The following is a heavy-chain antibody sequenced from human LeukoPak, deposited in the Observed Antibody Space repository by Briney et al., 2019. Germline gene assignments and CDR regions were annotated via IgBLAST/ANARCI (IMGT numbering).Heavy chain of an antibody. J-gene: IGHJ1*01. Sequence: SETLSLTCAVYGGSFSGYYWSWIRQPPGKGLEWIGYIYYSGSTNYNPSLKSRVTISVDTSKNQFSLKLSSVTAADTAVYYCASAEYSYCSGGSCHPGHFQHWGQGTLVTVSS. CDR3: ASAEYSYCSGGSCHPGHFQH. D-gene: IGHD2-15*01. CDR2: IYYSGST. V-gene: IGHV4-59*01. CDR1: GGSFSGYY.